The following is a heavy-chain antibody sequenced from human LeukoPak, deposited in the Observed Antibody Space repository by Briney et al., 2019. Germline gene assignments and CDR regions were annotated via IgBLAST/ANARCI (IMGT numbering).Heavy chain of an antibody. J-gene: IGHJ4*02. CDR3: ARHTKGSSAAAGMIIDY. D-gene: IGHD6-13*01. V-gene: IGHV5-51*01. CDR1: GYSFTSYW. Sequence: GESLKIPCKGSGYSFTSYWIGWVRQMPGKGLEWMGIIYPGDSDTRYSPSFQGQVTISADKSISTAYLQWSSLKASDTAMYYCARHTKGSSAAAGMIIDYWGQGTLVTVSS. CDR2: IYPGDSDT.